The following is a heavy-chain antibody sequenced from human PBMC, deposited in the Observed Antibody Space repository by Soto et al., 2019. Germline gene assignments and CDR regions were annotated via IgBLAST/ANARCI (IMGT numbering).Heavy chain of an antibody. CDR1: GGTFGNSA. CDR3: ARDGDPQSAFWSGPLGGGRFDP. Sequence: QVQLVQSGAEVKKPGSSVYVSCKTSGGTFGNSAVTWVRQAPGQGLEWLGGIVPMFGTANYAQKFQGRVTITADESTITAYMELNSLKTDDTAVYYCARDGDPQSAFWSGPLGGGRFDPWGQGTLVTVSS. J-gene: IGHJ5*02. CDR2: IVPMFGTA. V-gene: IGHV1-69*12. D-gene: IGHD3-3*01.